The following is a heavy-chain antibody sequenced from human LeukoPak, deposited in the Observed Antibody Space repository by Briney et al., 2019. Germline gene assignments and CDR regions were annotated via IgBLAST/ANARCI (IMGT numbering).Heavy chain of an antibody. CDR3: AREDLIAKNTFETDY. CDR2: IYYSGST. V-gene: IGHV4-59*01. Sequence: PSETLSLTCTVSGGSISSYYWSWIRQPPGKGLEWIGCIYYSGSTNYNPSLKSRVTISVDTSKNQFSLKLSSVTAADTAVYYCAREDLIAKNTFETDYWGQGTLVTVSS. D-gene: IGHD3-16*01. CDR1: GGSISSYY. J-gene: IGHJ4*02.